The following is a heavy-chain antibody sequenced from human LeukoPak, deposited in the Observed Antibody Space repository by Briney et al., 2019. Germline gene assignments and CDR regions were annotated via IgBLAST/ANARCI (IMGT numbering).Heavy chain of an antibody. V-gene: IGHV4-59*01. CDR1: GGSISSYY. CDR3: AREEGLAYAFDI. CDR2: IYYSGST. Sequence: SETLSLTCTVSGGSISSYYWSWIRQPPGKGLEWIGYIYYSGSTNYNPSLKSRVTISVDTSKNQFSLKLSSVTAADTAVYYCAREEGLAYAFDIWGQGTMVTVSS. J-gene: IGHJ3*02.